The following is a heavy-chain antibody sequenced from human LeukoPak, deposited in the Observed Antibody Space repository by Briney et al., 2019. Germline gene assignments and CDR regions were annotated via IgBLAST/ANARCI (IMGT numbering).Heavy chain of an antibody. Sequence: SETLSLTCTVSGGSISSYYWSWIRQPAGKGLEWIGRIYTSGSTNYNPSLKSRVTMSVDTSKNQFSLKLSSVTAADTAVYYCARDGGIAVAGTNYYMDVWGKGTTVTISS. CDR3: ARDGGIAVAGTNYYMDV. V-gene: IGHV4-4*07. J-gene: IGHJ6*03. CDR1: GGSISSYY. CDR2: IYTSGST. D-gene: IGHD6-19*01.